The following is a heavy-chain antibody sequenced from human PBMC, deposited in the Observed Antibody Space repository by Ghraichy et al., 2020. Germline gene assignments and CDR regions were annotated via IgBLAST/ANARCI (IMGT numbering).Heavy chain of an antibody. D-gene: IGHD1-26*01. J-gene: IGHJ4*01. CDR2: SRNKAHNFIT. V-gene: IGHV3-72*01. CDR3: VKWTAGAASL. Sequence: GGSLRLSCATSGFIFSDHYIDWGRQAPGKGLEWVGRSRNKAHNFITEYAASLKSRFTISRDDSQSSLNLQMNSLQVEDTAVYYCVKWTAGAASLWGRGTLVSVSS. CDR1: GFIFSDHY.